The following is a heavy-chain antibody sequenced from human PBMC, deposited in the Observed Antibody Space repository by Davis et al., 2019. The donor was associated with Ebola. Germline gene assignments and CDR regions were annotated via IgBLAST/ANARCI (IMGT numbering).Heavy chain of an antibody. J-gene: IGHJ5*02. D-gene: IGHD2-2*02. CDR2: INHSGST. CDR1: GGSFSGYY. V-gene: IGHV4-34*01. Sequence: PSETLSLTCAVYGGSFSGYYWSWIRQPPGKGLEWIGEINHSGSTNYNPSLKSRVTISVDTSKNQFSLKLSSVTAADTAVYYCARGLIVVPAAIPWFDPWGQGTLVTVSS. CDR3: ARGLIVVPAAIPWFDP.